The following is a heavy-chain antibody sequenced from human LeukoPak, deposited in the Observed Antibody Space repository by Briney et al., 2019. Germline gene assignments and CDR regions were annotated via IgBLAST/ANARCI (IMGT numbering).Heavy chain of an antibody. CDR2: INTNTGNP. CDR3: ARDSSSSNTKNDY. J-gene: IGHJ4*02. CDR1: GGTFSSYA. Sequence: ASVKVSCKASGGTFSSYAISWVRQAPGQGLEWMGWINTNTGNPTYAQGFTGRFVFSLDTSVSTAYLQISSLKAEDTAVYYCARDSSSSNTKNDYWGQGTLVTVSS. D-gene: IGHD6-6*01. V-gene: IGHV7-4-1*02.